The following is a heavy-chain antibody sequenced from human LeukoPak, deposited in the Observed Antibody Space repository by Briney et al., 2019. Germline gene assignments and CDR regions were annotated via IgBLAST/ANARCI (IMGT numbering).Heavy chain of an antibody. J-gene: IGHJ6*03. Sequence: GGSLRLSCAASGFTFSDYYMSWIRQAPGKGPEWVSYISSSGSTIYYADSVKGRFTISRDNAKNSLYLQMNSLRAEDTAVYYCARADFGVVIRPNYYYIDVWGKGTTVTVSS. CDR3: ARADFGVVIRPNYYYIDV. D-gene: IGHD3-3*01. CDR1: GFTFSDYY. V-gene: IGHV3-11*04. CDR2: ISSSGSTI.